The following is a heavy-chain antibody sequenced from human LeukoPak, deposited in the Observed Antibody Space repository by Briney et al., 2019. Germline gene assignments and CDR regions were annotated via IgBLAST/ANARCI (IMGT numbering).Heavy chain of an antibody. CDR2: ISRSSSHI. CDR1: GFSFSNYD. V-gene: IGHV3-21*01. Sequence: PGGSLRLSCADSGFSFSNYDMNWVRQAPGKGLEWVSYISRSSSHIYYADSMKGRLTIFRDNAKSSLYLQMNSLRDEDTAMYYCARDRAALARMGGMDVWGQGTTVTVFS. CDR3: ARDRAALARMGGMDV. D-gene: IGHD5-12*01. J-gene: IGHJ6*02.